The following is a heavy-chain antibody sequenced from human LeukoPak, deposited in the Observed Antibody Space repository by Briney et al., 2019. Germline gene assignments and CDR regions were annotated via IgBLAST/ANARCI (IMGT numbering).Heavy chain of an antibody. CDR3: ARRKSGYVYYMDV. V-gene: IGHV4-39*01. J-gene: IGHJ6*03. Sequence: SETLSLTCTVSGGSISSSSYYWGWIRQPPGKGLEWIGSIYYSGSTYYNPSLKSRVTISVDTSKNQFSLKLSSVTAADTAVYYCARRKSGYVYYMDVWGKGTTVTLSS. CDR2: IYYSGST. D-gene: IGHD3-9*01. CDR1: GGSISSSSYY.